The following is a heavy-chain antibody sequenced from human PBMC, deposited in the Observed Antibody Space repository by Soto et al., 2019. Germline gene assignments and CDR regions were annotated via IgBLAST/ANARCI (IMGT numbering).Heavy chain of an antibody. D-gene: IGHD3-22*01. CDR2: ISGSGGST. V-gene: IGHV3-23*01. CDR3: AKQRSNYYYDSSGYYGY. Sequence: GGSLRLSCAASGFTFSSYAMSWVRQAPGKGLEWVSAISGSGGSTYYADSVKGRFTISRDNSKNTLYLQMNSLRAEDTAVYYCAKQRSNYYYDSSGYYGYWGQGTLVTVSS. J-gene: IGHJ4*02. CDR1: GFTFSSYA.